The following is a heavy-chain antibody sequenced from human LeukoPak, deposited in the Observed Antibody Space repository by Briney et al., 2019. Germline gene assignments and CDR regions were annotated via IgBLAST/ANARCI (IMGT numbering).Heavy chain of an antibody. CDR3: AKDYKCEL. V-gene: IGHV3-33*06. D-gene: IGHD3-10*01. CDR1: GFTFSSFD. CDR2: IWYDGTNK. Sequence: PGGSLRLSCVASGFTFSSFDLNWVRQAPGKGLEWVAVIWYDGTNKYYADSVKGRFTISRDNSKNTLYLQMNSLRAGDTAIYYCAKDYKCELWGQGTLVTVSS. J-gene: IGHJ4*02.